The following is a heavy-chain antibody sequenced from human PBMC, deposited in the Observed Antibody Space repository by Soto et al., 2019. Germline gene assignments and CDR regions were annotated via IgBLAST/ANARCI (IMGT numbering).Heavy chain of an antibody. CDR1: GFSFSDYS. Sequence: EVQLLESGGGLVHPGGSLRLSCVASGFSFSDYSTTWVRQGPDRGLEWVATLTRTGTTFYADSVKGRFTISRDNSRSTLALQMYSLRAEDTARYYCAKRATTVPTPGNYFDCWGQGTLVTVSS. D-gene: IGHD2-15*01. V-gene: IGHV3-23*01. CDR2: LTRTGTT. CDR3: AKRATTVPTPGNYFDC. J-gene: IGHJ4*02.